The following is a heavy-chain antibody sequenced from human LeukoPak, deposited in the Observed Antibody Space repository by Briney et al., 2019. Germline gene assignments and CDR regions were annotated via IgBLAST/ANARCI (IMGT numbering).Heavy chain of an antibody. J-gene: IGHJ3*02. D-gene: IGHD1-26*01. Sequence: SETLSLTCAVYGGSFSGYYWSWIRQPPGKGLEWIGEINHSGSTNYNPSLKSRVTISVDTSKNQFSLKLSSVTAADTAVYYCARGAHKLHAFDIWGQGTMVTVSS. CDR3: ARGAHKLHAFDI. V-gene: IGHV4-34*01. CDR1: GGSFSGYY. CDR2: INHSGST.